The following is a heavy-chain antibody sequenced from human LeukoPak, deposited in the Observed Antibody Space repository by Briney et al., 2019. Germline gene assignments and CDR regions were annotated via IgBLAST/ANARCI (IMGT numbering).Heavy chain of an antibody. D-gene: IGHD1-26*01. V-gene: IGHV3-11*01. CDR1: GFTFSDYY. CDR2: ISSSGDAL. J-gene: IGHJ4*02. CDR3: VRDPRGSYPFDY. Sequence: GGSLRLSCAAPGFTFSDYYMSWIRQAPGKGLEWVSYISSSGDALYSADSVKGRFTISRDNAKDSLYLQMDSLRAEDTAVYYCVRDPRGSYPFDYWGQGSLVTVSS.